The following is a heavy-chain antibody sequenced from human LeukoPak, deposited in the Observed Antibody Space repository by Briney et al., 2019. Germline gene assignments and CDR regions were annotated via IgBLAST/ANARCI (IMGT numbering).Heavy chain of an antibody. J-gene: IGHJ6*03. D-gene: IGHD1-26*01. V-gene: IGHV3-48*03. CDR3: ARDPYSGSYGADYYYYMDV. CDR2: IDSGGTTI. Sequence: GGSLRLSCAGFGFTFGSFEMDWLRQAPGKGLEWVSYIDSGGTTIYYADSVKGRFTISRDDAKKSLYLQMNSLRAEDTAVYYCARDPYSGSYGADYYYYMDVWGKGTTVTISS. CDR1: GFTFGSFE.